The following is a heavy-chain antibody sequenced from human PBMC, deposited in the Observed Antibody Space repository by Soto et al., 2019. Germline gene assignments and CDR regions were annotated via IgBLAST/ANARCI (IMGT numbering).Heavy chain of an antibody. Sequence: QVQLVQCGAEVKQPGSSVKVSCKASGVTFNNSTVNWVRQAPGQGLEWMGRFTPILGVANNAQKFQGRLTLSVEKSTSTAYMELSSLRSEDTAVYYCARPSTTATGGVEHWGQGTLVIVSS. CDR3: ARPSTTATGGVEH. V-gene: IGHV1-69*02. CDR1: GVTFNNST. D-gene: IGHD2-8*02. J-gene: IGHJ4*02. CDR2: FTPILGVA.